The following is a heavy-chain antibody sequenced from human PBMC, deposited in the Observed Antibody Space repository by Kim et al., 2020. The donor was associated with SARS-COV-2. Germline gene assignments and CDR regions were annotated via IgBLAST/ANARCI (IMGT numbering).Heavy chain of an antibody. CDR3: ARDSTGGWLQSSPIYYFDY. Sequence: GGSLRLSCAASGFTFSSYSMNWVRQAPGKGLEWVSSISSSSSYIYYADSVKGRFTISRDNAKNSLYLQMNSLRAEDTAVYYCARDSTGGWLQSSPIYYFDYWGQGTLVTVSS. J-gene: IGHJ4*02. V-gene: IGHV3-21*01. D-gene: IGHD2-2*01. CDR2: ISSSSSYI. CDR1: GFTFSSYS.